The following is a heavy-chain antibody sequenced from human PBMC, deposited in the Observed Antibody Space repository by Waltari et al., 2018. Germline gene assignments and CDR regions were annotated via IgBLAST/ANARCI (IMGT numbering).Heavy chain of an antibody. Sequence: QVQLQESGPGLLKPSETLSLTCPVSGGSVSGYYWTWVRQPPGKGLEWLAFIYSSGSAAYNPYIRRRRTSSSDTSKNHFSLKMTSMTAADTAVYYCARQGLGSTWDYSLDYWGQGTLVTVSS. V-gene: IGHV4-59*02. CDR2: IYSSGSA. CDR1: GGSVSGYY. CDR3: ARQGLGSTWDYSLDY. J-gene: IGHJ4*02. D-gene: IGHD6-13*01.